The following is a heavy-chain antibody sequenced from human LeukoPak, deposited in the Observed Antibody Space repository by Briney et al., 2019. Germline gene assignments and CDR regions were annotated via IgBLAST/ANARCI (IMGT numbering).Heavy chain of an antibody. CDR2: ISSSSSTI. J-gene: IGHJ4*02. CDR1: GFTVSSNY. D-gene: IGHD3-22*01. V-gene: IGHV3-48*01. CDR3: ARDQGGYYSLFDY. Sequence: GGSLRLSCAASGFTVSSNYMSWVRQAPGKGLEWVSYISSSSSTIYYADSVKGRFTISRDNAKNSLYLQMNSLRAEDTAVYYCARDQGGYYSLFDYWGQGTLVTVSS.